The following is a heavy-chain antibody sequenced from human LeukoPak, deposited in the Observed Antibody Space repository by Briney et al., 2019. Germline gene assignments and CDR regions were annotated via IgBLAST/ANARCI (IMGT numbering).Heavy chain of an antibody. D-gene: IGHD2-15*01. CDR3: AKPGGFLGYCSGGSCYSGNWFDP. Sequence: GGSLRLSCAASGFTFSSYGMHWVRQAPGKGLEWVAVISYDGSNKYYADSVKGRFTISRDNSKNTLYLQMNSLRAEDTAVYYCAKPGGFLGYCSGGSCYSGNWFDPWGQGTLVTVSS. CDR1: GFTFSSYG. V-gene: IGHV3-30*18. J-gene: IGHJ5*02. CDR2: ISYDGSNK.